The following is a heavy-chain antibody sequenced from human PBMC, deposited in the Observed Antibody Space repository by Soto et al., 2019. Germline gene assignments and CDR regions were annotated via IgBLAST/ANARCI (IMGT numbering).Heavy chain of an antibody. CDR2: VYYNGNT. V-gene: IGHV4-39*01. J-gene: IGHJ4*02. D-gene: IGHD1-26*01. CDR1: GGSTSSSSYQ. CDR3: ARLSGSYNDRYFDY. Sequence: PSETLSLTCTVSGGSTSSSSYQWVWIRQPPGKGLEWIGNVYYNGNTYYKASLKSRVTISVDTSNNQFSLKVKSVTAADTAVYYCARLSGSYNDRYFDYWGQGTLVTVPQ.